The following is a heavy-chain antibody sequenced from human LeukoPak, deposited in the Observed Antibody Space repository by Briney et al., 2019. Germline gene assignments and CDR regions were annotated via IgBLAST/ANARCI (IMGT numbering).Heavy chain of an antibody. Sequence: KPSETLSLTCTVSGVSVSSGSYYWSWIRQPPGKGLEWIGYIYYSGSTNYNPSLKSRVTISVDTSKNQFSLKLSSVTAADTAVYYCARVGAYGGLDYWGQGTLVTVSS. J-gene: IGHJ4*02. D-gene: IGHD4-23*01. CDR1: GVSVSSGSYY. CDR2: IYYSGST. CDR3: ARVGAYGGLDY. V-gene: IGHV4-61*01.